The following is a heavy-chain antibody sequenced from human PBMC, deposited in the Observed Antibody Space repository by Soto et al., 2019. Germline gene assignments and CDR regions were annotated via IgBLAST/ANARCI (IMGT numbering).Heavy chain of an antibody. CDR2: IYYSGST. D-gene: IGHD7-27*01. CDR1: GGSISSGGYY. CDR3: CARQSKLGISSDYYYYMDV. V-gene: IGHV4-31*03. Sequence: QVQLQESGPGLVKPSQTLSLTCTVSGGSISSGGYYWSWIRQHPGKGLEWIGYIYYSGSTYYNPSLTSRVTXXXXXXXXXXXXXXXXXXXXXXXXXXCARQSKLGISSDYYYYMDVWGKGTTVTVSS. J-gene: IGHJ6*03.